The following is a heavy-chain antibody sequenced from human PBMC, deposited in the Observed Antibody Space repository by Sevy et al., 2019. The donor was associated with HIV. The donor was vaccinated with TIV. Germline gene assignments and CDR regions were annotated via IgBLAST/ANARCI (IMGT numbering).Heavy chain of an antibody. Sequence: GGSLRLSCEASGFTFSSYEMNWVRQAPGKGLEWISYISSSGSAIYYPDSVKGRFTISRDNSKNTLYLQMNSLRAEDTAVYYCATTYGDYGVAFDIWGQGTMVTVSS. CDR1: GFTFSSYE. J-gene: IGHJ3*02. V-gene: IGHV3-48*03. CDR3: ATTYGDYGVAFDI. D-gene: IGHD4-17*01. CDR2: ISSSGSAI.